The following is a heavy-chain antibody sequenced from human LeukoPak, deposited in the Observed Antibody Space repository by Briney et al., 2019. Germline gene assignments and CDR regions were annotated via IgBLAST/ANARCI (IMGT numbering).Heavy chain of an antibody. D-gene: IGHD6-13*01. CDR3: AKDLQPSIAAAGHYFDY. Sequence: GGSLRLSCAASGFTFSSYAMSWVRQAPGKGLEWVSAISGSGGSTYYADSVKGRFTISRDNSKNTLDLQMNSLRAEDTAVYYCAKDLQPSIAAAGHYFDYWGQGTLVTVSP. V-gene: IGHV3-23*01. CDR2: ISGSGGST. J-gene: IGHJ4*02. CDR1: GFTFSSYA.